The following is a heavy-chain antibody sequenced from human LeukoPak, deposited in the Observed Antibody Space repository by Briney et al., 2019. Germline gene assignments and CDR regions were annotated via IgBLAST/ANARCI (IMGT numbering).Heavy chain of an antibody. J-gene: IGHJ6*02. CDR3: ARPETTVVTKDPYYYGMDV. CDR1: GGTFNSYA. CDR2: IIPILGIA. D-gene: IGHD4-17*01. V-gene: IGHV1-69*04. Sequence: SVKVSCKASGGTFNSYAISWVRQAPGQGLEWMGRIIPILGIANYAQKFQGRVTITADKSTSTAYMELSSLRSEDTAVYYCARPETTVVTKDPYYYGMDVWGQGTTVTVSS.